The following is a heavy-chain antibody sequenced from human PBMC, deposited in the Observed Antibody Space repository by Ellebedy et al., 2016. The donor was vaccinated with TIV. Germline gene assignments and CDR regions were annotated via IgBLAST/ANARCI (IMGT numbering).Heavy chain of an antibody. D-gene: IGHD6-19*01. CDR1: GVSISNNSYY. CDR3: ARAEGIAVAGAG. Sequence: SETLSLTXTVSGVSISNNSYYWTWIRQPPGKTLEWIGIIFYDGDAYYNPSLRSRVTMSVDTSKNQFSLKLRPVTAADTAVYYCARAEGIAVAGAGWGQGTLVTVSS. J-gene: IGHJ4*02. V-gene: IGHV4-39*07. CDR2: IFYDGDA.